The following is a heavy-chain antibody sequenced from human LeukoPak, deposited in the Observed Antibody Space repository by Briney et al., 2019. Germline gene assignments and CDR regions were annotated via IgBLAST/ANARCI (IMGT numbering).Heavy chain of an antibody. CDR1: QFTFGNYA. D-gene: IGHD6-19*01. Sequence: GSLRLSCVASQFTFGNYAMSWVRQTPGKGLEWVSAVSGDGHSTYSADSVRGRFTISRDNSESTLYLQMNSLRAEDTALYYCAKVAGSSGWYGGNAFDIWGQGTLVTVSS. V-gene: IGHV3-23*01. CDR2: VSGDGHST. J-gene: IGHJ3*02. CDR3: AKVAGSSGWYGGNAFDI.